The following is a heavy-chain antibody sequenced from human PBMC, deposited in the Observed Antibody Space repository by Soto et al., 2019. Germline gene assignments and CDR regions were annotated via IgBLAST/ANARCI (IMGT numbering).Heavy chain of an antibody. CDR2: IIPTLGTP. D-gene: IGHD7-27*01. CDR3: ARVGLGAYDY. J-gene: IGHJ4*02. Sequence: QVQLVQSVAEVKKPGSSVKVSCKASGGIFINFAFNWMRKAPGQGLEWMGGIIPTLGTPHYAQKFLGRVTITADESTRTVYMEMSSLTVEDTAVYYCARVGLGAYDYWGQGTLVIGSS. V-gene: IGHV1-69*01. CDR1: GGIFINFA.